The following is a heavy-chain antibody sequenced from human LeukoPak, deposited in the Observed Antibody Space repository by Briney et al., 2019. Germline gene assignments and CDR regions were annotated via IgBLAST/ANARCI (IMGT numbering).Heavy chain of an antibody. Sequence: GGSLRLSCAASGFTFSSYEMNWVRQAPGKGLEWVSYISSSGSTIYYADSVKGRFTISRDNAKNSLYLQMNSLRAEDTAVYYCARDSLSGSGSYYNSNSYWGQGTLVTVSS. J-gene: IGHJ4*02. CDR2: ISSSGSTI. D-gene: IGHD3-10*01. V-gene: IGHV3-48*03. CDR3: ARDSLSGSGSYYNSNSY. CDR1: GFTFSSYE.